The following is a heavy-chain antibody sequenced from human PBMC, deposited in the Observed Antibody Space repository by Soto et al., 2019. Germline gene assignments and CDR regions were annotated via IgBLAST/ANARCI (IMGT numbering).Heavy chain of an antibody. CDR2: INAYNGNT. CDR1: GYTFTSYG. Sequence: QVQLVQSGAEVKKHGASVKVSCKASGYTFTSYGISWVRQAPGQGLEWMGWINAYNGNTNYAQKRQGRGTMTTDTSTSTADMELRGLGSDDTAGYYCARVLPPFDPWGQGTLVTVSS. V-gene: IGHV1-18*01. J-gene: IGHJ5*02. CDR3: ARVLPPFDP.